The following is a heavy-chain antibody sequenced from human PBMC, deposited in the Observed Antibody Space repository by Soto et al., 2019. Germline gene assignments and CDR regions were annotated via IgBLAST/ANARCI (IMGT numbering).Heavy chain of an antibody. CDR2: ISHTGGGT. V-gene: IGHV3-23*01. Sequence: EVQLLESGGGLVLPGGSLRLSCAASGVNFSTYAMAWVRQAPGKGLEWVSTISHTGGGTFYADSVKGRFTISRDNSKNTLYLQMQSLRAEDTAIYFCAIGRRKTSGINTWFDPWGRGTQVTVSA. CDR3: AIGRRKTSGINTWFDP. CDR1: GVNFSTYA. D-gene: IGHD2-15*01. J-gene: IGHJ5*02.